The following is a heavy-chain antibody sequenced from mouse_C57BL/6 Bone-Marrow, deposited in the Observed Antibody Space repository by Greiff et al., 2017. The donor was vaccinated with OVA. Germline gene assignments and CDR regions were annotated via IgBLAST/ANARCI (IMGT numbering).Heavy chain of an antibody. CDR3: ARHEDGYYASYFDY. CDR2: IYPGDGDT. CDR1: GYAFSSSW. Sequence: QVQLQQSGPELVKPGASVKISCKASGYAFSSSWMNWVKQRPGKGLEWIGRIYPGDGDTNYNGKFKGKATLTAAKSSSTAYMQLSSLTSEDSAVYCCARHEDGYYASYFDYWGQGTTLTVSS. V-gene: IGHV1-82*01. J-gene: IGHJ2*01. D-gene: IGHD2-3*01.